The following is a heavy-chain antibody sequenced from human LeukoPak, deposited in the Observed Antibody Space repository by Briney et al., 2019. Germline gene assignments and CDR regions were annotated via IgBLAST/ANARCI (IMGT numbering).Heavy chain of an antibody. D-gene: IGHD3-22*01. V-gene: IGHV3-21*01. CDR1: GFTFSSYS. CDR3: AKISGYYPSDY. J-gene: IGHJ4*02. CDR2: ISSSSSYI. Sequence: GGSLRLSCAASGFTFSSYSMNWVRQAPGKGLEWISSISSSSSYIYYADSVKGRFTISRDNSKNTLYLQMYSLRAEDTAVYYCAKISGYYPSDYWGQGTLVTVSS.